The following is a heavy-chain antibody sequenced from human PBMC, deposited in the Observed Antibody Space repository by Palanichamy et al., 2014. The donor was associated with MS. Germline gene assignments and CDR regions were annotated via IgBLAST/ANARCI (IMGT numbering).Heavy chain of an antibody. J-gene: IGHJ4*02. D-gene: IGHD6-19*01. Sequence: QVQLVESGGGVVQPGRSLRLSCAASGFTFSSYTMHWVRQAPGKGLEWVALISSDGSNKYYTDTVKGRLTLSRDNSKNTLYLQMNSLRAEDTAVYYCAGNQWHPFDYWGQGTLVTVSS. CDR3: AGNQWHPFDY. CDR2: ISSDGSNK. CDR1: GFTFSSYT. V-gene: IGHV3-30-3*01.